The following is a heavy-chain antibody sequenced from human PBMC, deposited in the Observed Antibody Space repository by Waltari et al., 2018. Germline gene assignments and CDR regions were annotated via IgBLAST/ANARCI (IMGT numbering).Heavy chain of an antibody. J-gene: IGHJ3*02. CDR1: GGSISSSSYY. CDR3: AREGYSSGWYAAFDI. V-gene: IGHV4-39*07. Sequence: QLQLQESGPGLVKPSETLSLTCTVSGGSISSSSYYWGWIRQPPGKGLEWIGSIYYSGSTYYNPSLKIRVTISVDTSKNQFSLKLSSVTAADTAVYYCAREGYSSGWYAAFDIWGQGTMVTVSS. CDR2: IYYSGST. D-gene: IGHD6-19*01.